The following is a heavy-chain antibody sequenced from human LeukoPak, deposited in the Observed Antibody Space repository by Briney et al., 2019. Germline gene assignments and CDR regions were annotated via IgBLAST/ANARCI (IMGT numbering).Heavy chain of an antibody. Sequence: GGSLRLSCAASGFTFSSYWMSWVRQAPGKGLEWVANIKQDGSEKYYVDSVKGRFTISRDNAKNSLYLQMNSLRAEDTAVYYCARDRKVLLWFGESPWFFDYWGQGTLVTVSS. CDR3: ARDRKVLLWFGESPWFFDY. CDR2: IKQDGSEK. V-gene: IGHV3-7*01. CDR1: GFTFSSYW. J-gene: IGHJ4*02. D-gene: IGHD3-10*01.